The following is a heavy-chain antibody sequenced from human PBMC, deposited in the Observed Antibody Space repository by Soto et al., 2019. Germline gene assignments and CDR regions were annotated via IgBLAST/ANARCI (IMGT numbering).Heavy chain of an antibody. CDR2: IYYSGTT. V-gene: IGHV4-28*01. D-gene: IGHD3-10*01. CDR1: GYSISSSNW. CDR3: ARHLGVLWFGESPVEYYYGMDV. Sequence: SETLSLTCAVSGYSISSSNWWGWIRQPPGKGLEWIGYIYYSGTTYYNPSLKSRVTMSVDTSKNQFSLKLTSVTAVDTVVYYCARHLGVLWFGESPVEYYYGMDVWGQGTTVT. J-gene: IGHJ6*02.